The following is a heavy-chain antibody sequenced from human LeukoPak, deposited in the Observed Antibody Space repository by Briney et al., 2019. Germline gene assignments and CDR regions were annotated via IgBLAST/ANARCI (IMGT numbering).Heavy chain of an antibody. J-gene: IGHJ4*02. CDR2: ISSSGSYI. CDR3: AREGPINNGDLDY. D-gene: IGHD1/OR15-1a*01. Sequence: GGSLRLSCAASGCTLSSYSMNWVRQAPGKGLEWVSSISSSGSYIFHADSVKGRFTISRDNAQSSLYLQMNSLRAEDTAVYYCAREGPINNGDLDYWGQGTLVTVSS. V-gene: IGHV3-21*01. CDR1: GCTLSSYS.